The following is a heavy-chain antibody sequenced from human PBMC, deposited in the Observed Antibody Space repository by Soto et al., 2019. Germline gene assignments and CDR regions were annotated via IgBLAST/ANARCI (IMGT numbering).Heavy chain of an antibody. J-gene: IGHJ4*02. V-gene: IGHV4-59*08. Sequence: SETLSLTCTVSGASIRSYYWSWIRQPPGKGLEYIGYIYYSGSTNYNPSLKSRVTISVDTSKNHFSLKLSSVTAADTAVYYCARHHDSWGQGTLVTSP. CDR2: IYYSGST. CDR3: ARHHDS. CDR1: GASIRSYY.